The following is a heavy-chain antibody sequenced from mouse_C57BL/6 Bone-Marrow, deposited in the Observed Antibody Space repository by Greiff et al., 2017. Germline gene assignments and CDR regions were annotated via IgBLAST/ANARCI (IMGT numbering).Heavy chain of an antibody. CDR3: ARLSTRISGFDY. CDR2: IDPSDSET. D-gene: IGHD2-4*01. V-gene: IGHV1-52*01. J-gene: IGHJ2*01. Sequence: QVQLQQPGAELVRPGSSVKLSCKASGYTFTSYWMHWVKQRPIQGLEWIGNIDPSDSETHYNQKFKDKATLTVDKSSSTAYMQLSSLTSEDSAVYYCARLSTRISGFDYWGQGTTLTVSS. CDR1: GYTFTSYW.